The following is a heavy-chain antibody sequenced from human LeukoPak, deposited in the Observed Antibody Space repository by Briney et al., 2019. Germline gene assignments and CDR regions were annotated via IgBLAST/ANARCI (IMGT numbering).Heavy chain of an antibody. CDR2: IKPDGSEK. V-gene: IGHV3-7*01. CDR3: ASGSYFDD. CDR1: GFTFSNYW. D-gene: IGHD1-26*01. J-gene: IGHJ4*02. Sequence: GGSLRLSCAASGFTFSNYWMSWVRQAPGKGPECVANIKPDGSEKYYLDSVKGRFTISRDNAKNSLYLQMNSLGAEDTAVYYCASGSYFDDWGQGTRVTVSS.